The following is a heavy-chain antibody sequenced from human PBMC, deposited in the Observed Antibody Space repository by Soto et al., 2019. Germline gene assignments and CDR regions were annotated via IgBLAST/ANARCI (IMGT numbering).Heavy chain of an antibody. CDR2: IKQDGSEK. D-gene: IGHD6-19*01. CDR1: GFTFSSYW. CDR3: ARVYPGSGWPYHYYGMDV. V-gene: IGHV3-7*01. Sequence: GGSLRLSCVASGFTFSSYWMSWVRQAPGKGLEWVANIKQDGSEKYYVDSVKDRFTISRDNAKNSLYLQMNSLRAEDSAVYYCARVYPGSGWPYHYYGMDVWGQGTTVTVLL. J-gene: IGHJ6*02.